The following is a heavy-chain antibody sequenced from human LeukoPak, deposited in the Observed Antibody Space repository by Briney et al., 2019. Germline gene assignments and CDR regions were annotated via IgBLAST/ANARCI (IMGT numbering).Heavy chain of an antibody. CDR2: IYYSGYT. V-gene: IGHV4-39*01. CDR3: ARHVRDYPRIIN. J-gene: IGHJ6*04. D-gene: IGHD4-11*01. CDR1: GGSISSSSYS. Sequence: SETLSLTCTVSGGSISSSSYSWGWIRQPPGKGLEWIGNIYYSGYTYYNPSLKSRVTISVDTSKNQFSLKLSSVTAADTAVYYCARHVRDYPRIINWGKGTTVTVSS.